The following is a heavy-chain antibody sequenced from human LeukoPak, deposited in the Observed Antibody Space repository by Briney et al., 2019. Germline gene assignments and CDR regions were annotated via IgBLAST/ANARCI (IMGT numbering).Heavy chain of an antibody. J-gene: IGHJ5*02. CDR3: AKGFSWQPLYYYDSSGYYYIP. D-gene: IGHD3-22*01. Sequence: GGSLRLSCAASGFTFSSYGMHWVRQAPSKGLEWVAVISYDGSNKYYADSVKGRFTISRDNSKNTLYLQMNSLRAEDTAVYYCAKGFSWQPLYYYDSSGYYYIPWGQGTLVTVSS. CDR2: ISYDGSNK. V-gene: IGHV3-30*18. CDR1: GFTFSSYG.